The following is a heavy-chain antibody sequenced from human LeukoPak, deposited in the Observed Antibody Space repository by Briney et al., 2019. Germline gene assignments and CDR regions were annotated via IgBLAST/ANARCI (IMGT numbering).Heavy chain of an antibody. Sequence: PSQTLSLTCTVSGGSISSGNYYWSWIRQPAGKGLEWIGRISTSGSTHYNPSLKSRVTISVDTSKNQFSLKLSSVTAADKAVYYCARQVDPWGQGTLVSVSS. CDR1: GGSISSGNYY. J-gene: IGHJ5*02. V-gene: IGHV4-61*02. CDR2: ISTSGST. CDR3: ARQVDP.